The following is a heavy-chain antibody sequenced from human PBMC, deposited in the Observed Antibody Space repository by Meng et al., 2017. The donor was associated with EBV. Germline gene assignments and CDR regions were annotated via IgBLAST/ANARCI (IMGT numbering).Heavy chain of an antibody. J-gene: IGHJ4*02. Sequence: QVHLVQSGAEVKKPGSSVKVSCKTSGGTFRSDAISWVRQAPGQGLEWMGGLIPMSDAPHYAQKFQGRVTITVDESTSTHYMDLSGLRSEDTAAYYCASESGRGFTPDYWGQGTLVTVSS. CDR3: ASESGRGFTPDY. CDR2: LIPMSDAP. V-gene: IGHV1-69*01. CDR1: GGTFRSDA. D-gene: IGHD3-10*01.